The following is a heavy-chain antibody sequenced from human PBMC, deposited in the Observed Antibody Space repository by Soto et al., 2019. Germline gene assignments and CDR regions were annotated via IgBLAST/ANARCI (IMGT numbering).Heavy chain of an antibody. CDR3: AREKAGSGVLRYCDCSPRNAFDI. D-gene: IGHD3-9*01. CDR2: ISSSSSTI. Sequence: PGGSLRLSCAASGFTFSSYSMNWVRQAPGKGLEWVSYISSSSSTIYYADSVKGRFTISRDNAKNSLYLQMNSLRAEDTAVYYCAREKAGSGVLRYCDCSPRNAFDIWGQGTMVTV. CDR1: GFTFSSYS. V-gene: IGHV3-48*01. J-gene: IGHJ3*02.